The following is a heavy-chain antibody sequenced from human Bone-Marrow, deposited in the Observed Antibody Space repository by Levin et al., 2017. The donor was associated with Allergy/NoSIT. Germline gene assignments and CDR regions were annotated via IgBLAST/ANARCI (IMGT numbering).Heavy chain of an antibody. Sequence: GESLKISCKGSGYTFNRYWIAWVRQMPGKGLEWMGRIDPSDSETNYSPSFQGHVTISVDKSIATAYLQWTSLKASDSAMYYCAKLDSSWYSMSKGYYYMDVWGKGTTVTVSS. D-gene: IGHD6-13*01. J-gene: IGHJ6*03. CDR1: GYTFNRYW. CDR3: AKLDSSWYSMSKGYYYMDV. V-gene: IGHV5-10-1*01. CDR2: IDPSDSET.